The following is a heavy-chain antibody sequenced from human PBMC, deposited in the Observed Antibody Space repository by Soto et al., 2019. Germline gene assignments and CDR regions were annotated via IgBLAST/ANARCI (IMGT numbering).Heavy chain of an antibody. CDR3: ATLEGLATISYYFDF. CDR2: IYYRGNA. V-gene: IGHV4-39*01. CDR1: DDSINSDKYY. D-gene: IGHD3-3*01. Sequence: QLQLQESGPGLVKPSETLSLTCSVSDDSINSDKYYWGWIRQPPGKGLEWIGSIYYRGNAYYNPSLQPRVTISLDKSKSQFSLKLNSVTAADSAVYFCATLEGLATISYYFDFWGPGALVTVSS. J-gene: IGHJ4*02.